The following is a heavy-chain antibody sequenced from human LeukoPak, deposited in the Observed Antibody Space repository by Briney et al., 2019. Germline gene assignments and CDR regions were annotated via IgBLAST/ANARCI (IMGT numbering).Heavy chain of an antibody. D-gene: IGHD5-24*01. J-gene: IGHJ4*02. V-gene: IGHV3-66*01. CDR1: GFTVSSNY. CDR2: IYSGGST. Sequence: GGSLRLSCAASGFTVSSNYMSWVRQAPGKGLEWVSVIYSGGSTYYADSVKGRFTISRDNSKNTLYLQMNSLRAEDTAVYYCAGIEMATINSLDYWGQGTLVTVSS. CDR3: AGIEMATINSLDY.